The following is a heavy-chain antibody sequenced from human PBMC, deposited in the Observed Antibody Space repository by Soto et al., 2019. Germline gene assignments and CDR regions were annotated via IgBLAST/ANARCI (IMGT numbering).Heavy chain of an antibody. V-gene: IGHV5-51*01. CDR1: GYSFTSYW. CDR3: ARRRSIVVVTAIPNGAFDI. Sequence: GESLKISCKGCGYSFTSYWIGWVRQMPGKGLEWMGIIYPGDSDTRYSPSFQGQVTISADKSISTAYLQWSSLKASDTAMYYCARRRSIVVVTAIPNGAFDIWGPGTMLTVSS. CDR2: IYPGDSDT. J-gene: IGHJ3*02. D-gene: IGHD2-21*02.